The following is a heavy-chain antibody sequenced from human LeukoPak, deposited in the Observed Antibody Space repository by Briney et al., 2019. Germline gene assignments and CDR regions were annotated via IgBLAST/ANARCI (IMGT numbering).Heavy chain of an antibody. J-gene: IGHJ6*03. V-gene: IGHV3-21*01. CDR3: ARFAAGGSYYYYMDV. CDR2: ISSSSSYI. Sequence: GGSLRLSCAASGFTFSSYNMNWVRQAPGKGLEWVSSISSSSSYIYYADSVKGRFTISRDNAENSLYLQMNSLRADDTAVYYCARFAAGGSYYYYMDVWGKGTTVTVSS. CDR1: GFTFSSYN. D-gene: IGHD6-25*01.